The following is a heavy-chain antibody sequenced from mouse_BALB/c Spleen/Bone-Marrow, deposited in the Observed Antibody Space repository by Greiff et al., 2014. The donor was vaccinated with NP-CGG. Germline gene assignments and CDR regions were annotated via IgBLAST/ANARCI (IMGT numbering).Heavy chain of an antibody. CDR1: GYTFTSYW. CDR2: IDPSDSYT. V-gene: IGHV1-69*02. Sequence: VQLQQSGAELVKPGASVKLSCKASGYTFTSYWMHWVKQRPGQGLEWIGEIDPSDSYTNYNQKFKGKATLTVDKSSSTAYMQPSSLTSEDSAVYYCAPRLDYWGQGTTLTVSS. CDR3: APRLDY. J-gene: IGHJ2*01.